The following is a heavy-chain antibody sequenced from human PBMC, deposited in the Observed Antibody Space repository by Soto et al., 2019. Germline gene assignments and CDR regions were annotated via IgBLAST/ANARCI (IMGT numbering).Heavy chain of an antibody. V-gene: IGHV4-59*11. Sequence: PSETLSLTCTVSGGSLNNHYWSWIRQPPGKGLEWIAYVYYSGSTNYSPSLKSRVTISMDTSKRQFSLKLSSVTAADTAVYYCATLPPRIVVTVLPFPSWGQGTLVTVSS. CDR1: GGSLNNHY. CDR3: ATLPPRIVVTVLPFPS. J-gene: IGHJ4*02. CDR2: VYYSGST. D-gene: IGHD2-15*01.